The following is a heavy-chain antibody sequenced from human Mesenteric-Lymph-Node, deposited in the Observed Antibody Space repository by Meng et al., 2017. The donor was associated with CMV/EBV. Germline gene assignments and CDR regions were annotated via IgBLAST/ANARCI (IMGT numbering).Heavy chain of an antibody. CDR2: ISSSGSTI. V-gene: IGHV3-48*03. J-gene: IGHJ4*02. Sequence: GGSLRLSCAASGFTFSSYEMNWVRQAPGKGLEWVSYISSSGSTIYYADSVKGRFTISRDNAKNSLYLQMNTLRAEDTAVYYCARDIVVVFDYWGQGTLVTVSS. CDR3: ARDIVVVFDY. CDR1: GFTFSSYE. D-gene: IGHD2-15*01.